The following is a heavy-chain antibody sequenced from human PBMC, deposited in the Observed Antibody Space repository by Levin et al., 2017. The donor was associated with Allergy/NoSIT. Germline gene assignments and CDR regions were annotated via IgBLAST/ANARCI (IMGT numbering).Heavy chain of an antibody. V-gene: IGHV4-59*08. Sequence: SETLSLTCTVSGGSISSYYWSWIRQPPGKGLEWIGYIYYSGSTNYNPSLKSRVTISVDTSKNQFSLKLSSVTAADTAVYYCARHPEDSGYDNWFDPWGQGTLVTVSS. CDR2: IYYSGST. CDR3: ARHPEDSGYDNWFDP. J-gene: IGHJ5*02. CDR1: GGSISSYY. D-gene: IGHD5-12*01.